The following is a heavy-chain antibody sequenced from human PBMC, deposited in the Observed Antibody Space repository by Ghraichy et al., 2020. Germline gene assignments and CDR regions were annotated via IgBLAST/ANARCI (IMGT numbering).Heavy chain of an antibody. CDR2: ISAYNGNT. J-gene: IGHJ6*03. V-gene: IGHV1-18*01. D-gene: IGHD6-13*01. CDR1: GYTFTSYV. Sequence: ASVKVSCKASGYTFTSYVISWVRQAPGQVLEWMGWISAYNGNTNYAQKLQGRVTMTTDTSTSTAYMELRSLRSDDTAVYYCARDLRQLVEEAYYYYYYMDVWGKGTTVTVSS. CDR3: ARDLRQLVEEAYYYYYYMDV.